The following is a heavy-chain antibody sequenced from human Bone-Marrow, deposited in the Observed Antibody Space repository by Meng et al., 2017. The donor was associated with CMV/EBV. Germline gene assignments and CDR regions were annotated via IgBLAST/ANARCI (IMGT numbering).Heavy chain of an antibody. J-gene: IGHJ6*04. CDR3: ARDGGYWSSTRCYRPYFGMDV. V-gene: IGHV3-53*01. Sequence: GGSLRHSCAAAGFTVSSNYMSWVLQAPGKELEWVSVIYSGGSTYYADSVKGRFTISRDNSKNTLYLQMNSLRAADTAVYYCARDGGYWSSTRCYRPYFGMDVWGEGTTVTVSS. CDR2: IYSGGST. CDR1: GFTVSSNY. D-gene: IGHD2-2*03.